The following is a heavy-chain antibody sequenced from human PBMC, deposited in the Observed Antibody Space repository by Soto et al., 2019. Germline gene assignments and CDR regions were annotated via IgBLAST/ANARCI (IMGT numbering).Heavy chain of an antibody. CDR1: GGSFSGYY. D-gene: IGHD1-1*01. J-gene: IGHJ5*02. CDR3: VRDGTKTLRDWFDP. Sequence: SETLSLTCAVYGGSFSGYYWSWIRQPPGKGLEWIGEINHSGSTNYNPSLKSRVTISVDTSKKQFSLKLRSVTAADTAVYYCVRDGTKTLRDWFDPWGQGISVTVSS. V-gene: IGHV4-34*01. CDR2: INHSGST.